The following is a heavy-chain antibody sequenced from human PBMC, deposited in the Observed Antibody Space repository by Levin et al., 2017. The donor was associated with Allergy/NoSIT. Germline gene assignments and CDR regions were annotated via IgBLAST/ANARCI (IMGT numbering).Heavy chain of an antibody. Sequence: SGPTLVKPTETLTLTCTVSGFSVNDVRMGVSWIRQPPGKALEWLAHFSSNDEKSYRTSLKSRLIISEDTSKSQVVLSMTNMDSVDTATYYCARMRTQWTGGIDAFDIWGQRTMVTVSS. CDR2: FSSNDEK. CDR3: ARMRTQWTGGIDAFDI. CDR1: GFSVNDVRMG. J-gene: IGHJ3*02. V-gene: IGHV2-26*01. D-gene: IGHD3-16*01.